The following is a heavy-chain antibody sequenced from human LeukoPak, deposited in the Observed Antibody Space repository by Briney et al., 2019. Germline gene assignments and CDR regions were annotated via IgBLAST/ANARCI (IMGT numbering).Heavy chain of an antibody. V-gene: IGHV4-39*07. CDR2: ICYSGCS. Sequence: SETLSLTCTVSGGSISSSSYYWGWIRQPPGKGLEWIGSICYSGCSYYNPARRIRVTISIYTSKRHFSLKLSSVTAADTAVYYCARGHCSGGSCYSFGYWGQGTLVTVSS. CDR1: GGSISSSSYY. D-gene: IGHD2-15*01. CDR3: ARGHCSGGSCYSFGY. J-gene: IGHJ4*02.